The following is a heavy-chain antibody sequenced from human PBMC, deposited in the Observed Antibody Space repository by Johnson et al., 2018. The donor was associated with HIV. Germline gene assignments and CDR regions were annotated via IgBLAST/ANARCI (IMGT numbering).Heavy chain of an antibody. CDR1: GFTFSSYA. CDR3: ARRTVVTPGAFDI. J-gene: IGHJ3*02. Sequence: QEQLEESGGGVVQPEKSLRLSCAASGFTFSSYALHWVRQAPGKGLEWVAVISYDANNKYYADAVKGRFTISRDNSKNTLYLQMNSLRADDTAVYYCARRTVVTPGAFDIWGQGTMVTVSS. D-gene: IGHD4-23*01. V-gene: IGHV3-30*04. CDR2: ISYDANNK.